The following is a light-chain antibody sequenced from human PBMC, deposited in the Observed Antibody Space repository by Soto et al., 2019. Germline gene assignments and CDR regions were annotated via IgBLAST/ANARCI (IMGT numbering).Light chain of an antibody. CDR3: QQYNSYPWT. CDR1: QSISSW. V-gene: IGKV1-5*01. J-gene: IGKJ1*01. Sequence: DIQMTQYHSTLSASVGDRVTITCRASQSISSWLAWYQQKPGKAPKLLIYDASSLESGVPSRFSGSGSGTEFTLTISSLQPDDFATYYCQQYNSYPWTFGQGSKV. CDR2: DAS.